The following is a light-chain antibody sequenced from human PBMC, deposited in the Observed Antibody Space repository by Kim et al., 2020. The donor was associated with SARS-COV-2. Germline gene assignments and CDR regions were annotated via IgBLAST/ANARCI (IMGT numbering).Light chain of an antibody. J-gene: IGLJ2*01. V-gene: IGLV3-1*01. CDR2: QDK. Sequence: VSPGQTASITCSGDKLGDKYACWYQQRPGQSPVLIIYQDKQWPSGIPERFSGSNSGNTATLTISGTQAMDEADYYCQAWDSSTVVFGGGTQLTVL. CDR3: QAWDSSTVV. CDR1: KLGDKY.